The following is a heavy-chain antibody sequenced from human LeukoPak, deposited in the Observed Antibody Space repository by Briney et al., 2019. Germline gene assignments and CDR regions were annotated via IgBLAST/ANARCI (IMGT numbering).Heavy chain of an antibody. V-gene: IGHV3-30*04. CDR3: ARDYYDSSGPASMDV. J-gene: IGHJ6*02. CDR2: ISYDGSNK. CDR1: GFTFSSYA. Sequence: PGGSLRLSCAASGFTFSSYAMHWVHQAPGKGLEWVAVISYDGSNKYYADSVKGRFTISRDNSKNTLYLQMNSLRAEDTAVYYCARDYYDSSGPASMDVWGQGTTVTVSS. D-gene: IGHD3-22*01.